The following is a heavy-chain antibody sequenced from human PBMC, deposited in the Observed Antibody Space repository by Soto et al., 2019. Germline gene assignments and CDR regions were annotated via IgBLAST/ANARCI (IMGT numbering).Heavy chain of an antibody. V-gene: IGHV3-23*01. J-gene: IGHJ4*02. Sequence: GGSLRLSCAASGFTFSSYAMSWVRQAPGKGLEWVSAISGSGGSTYYADSVKGRLTISRDNSKNTLYLQMNSLMAEDTAVYYCAKTTHLWFGELSYVDYWGQGTLVTVSS. D-gene: IGHD3-10*01. CDR3: AKTTHLWFGELSYVDY. CDR1: GFTFSSYA. CDR2: ISGSGGST.